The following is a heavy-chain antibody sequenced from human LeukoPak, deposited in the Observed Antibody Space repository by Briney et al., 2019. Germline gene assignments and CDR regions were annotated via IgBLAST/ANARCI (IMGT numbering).Heavy chain of an antibody. CDR1: DGAIAGYS. Sequence: SETLSLTCTVSDGAIAGYSWSWIRQPPGKGLEWIGYIYYSGDTNYNPSLQSRVTVSVDTSKNQFSLKLSSVTAADTAVYYCARRYSYGLWYWYFDLWGRGTLVTVSS. V-gene: IGHV4-59*12. CDR2: IYYSGDT. J-gene: IGHJ2*01. D-gene: IGHD5-18*01. CDR3: ARRYSYGLWYWYFDL.